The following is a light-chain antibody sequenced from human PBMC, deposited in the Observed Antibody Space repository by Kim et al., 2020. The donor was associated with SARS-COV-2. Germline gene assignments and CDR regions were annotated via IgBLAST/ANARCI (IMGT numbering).Light chain of an antibody. CDR3: AAWDDSLNGWV. CDR2: SNN. Sequence: GQRVTISCSGSSSNIGSNTVNWYQQLPGTAPKLLMSSNNQRPSGIPDRFSGSKSGASASLAISGLQSEDEADYSCAAWDDSLNGWVFGGGTQLTVL. J-gene: IGLJ3*02. V-gene: IGLV1-44*01. CDR1: SSNIGSNT.